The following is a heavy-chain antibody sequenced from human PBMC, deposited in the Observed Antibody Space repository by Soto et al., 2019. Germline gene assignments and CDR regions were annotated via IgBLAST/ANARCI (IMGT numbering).Heavy chain of an antibody. CDR2: IKSKTDGGTT. CDR1: GFTFSNAW. Sequence: EVQLVESGGGLVKPGGSLRLSCAASGFTFSNAWMNWVRQAPGKGLEWVGRIKSKTDGGTTDYAAPVKGRFTISRDDSKNTLYLQMNSLKTEDTAVYYCTTDPYYDSSGLLVGIWGQGTMVTVSS. CDR3: TTDPYYDSSGLLVGI. D-gene: IGHD3-22*01. V-gene: IGHV3-15*07. J-gene: IGHJ3*02.